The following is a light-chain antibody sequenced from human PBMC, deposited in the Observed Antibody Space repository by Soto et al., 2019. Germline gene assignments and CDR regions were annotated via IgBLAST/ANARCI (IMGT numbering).Light chain of an antibody. Sequence: VLTQSPGTLSLSPGERATLSCRASQSISSTFLAWYQQKPGQAPRLLIYGASTRGTGIPDRFSGSGSGTEFTLTISSLQSEDFAVYYCQQYNNWPPITFGQGTRLEIK. CDR2: GAS. CDR3: QQYNNWPPIT. J-gene: IGKJ5*01. CDR1: QSISST. V-gene: IGKV3D-15*01.